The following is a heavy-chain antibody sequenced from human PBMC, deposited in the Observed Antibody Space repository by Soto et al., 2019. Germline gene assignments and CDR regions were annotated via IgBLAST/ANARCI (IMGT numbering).Heavy chain of an antibody. CDR1: GGSISSYY. Sequence: PSETLSLTCTVSGGSISSYYWSWIRQPPGKGLEWIGYIYYSGSTNYNPSLKSRVTISVDTSKNQFSLKLSSVTAADTAVYYCARDREDGRWLQLHRFDYWGQGTLVTVSS. D-gene: IGHD5-12*01. J-gene: IGHJ4*02. CDR2: IYYSGST. CDR3: ARDREDGRWLQLHRFDY. V-gene: IGHV4-59*01.